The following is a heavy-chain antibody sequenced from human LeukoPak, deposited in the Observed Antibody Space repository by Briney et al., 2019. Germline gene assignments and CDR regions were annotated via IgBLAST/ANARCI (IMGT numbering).Heavy chain of an antibody. J-gene: IGHJ4*02. CDR1: GFTFNKFA. CDR3: AKDTDYSGSWYKEAVDY. Sequence: GGSLRLSCAASGFTFNKFAMSWVRQAPGKGLEWVSSISSGGGGIYYAESVKGRFTISRDNSKNTLELQMNSLRAEDTAIYYCAKDTDYSGSWYKEAVDYWGQGTLVTVSS. CDR2: ISSGGGGI. V-gene: IGHV3-23*01. D-gene: IGHD6-13*01.